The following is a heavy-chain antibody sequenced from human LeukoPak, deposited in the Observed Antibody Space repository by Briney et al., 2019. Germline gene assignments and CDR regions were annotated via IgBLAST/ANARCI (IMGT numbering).Heavy chain of an antibody. CDR2: MNPNSGNT. CDR1: GYTFTSYD. Sequence: ASVKVSCKASGYTFTSYDINWVRQASGQGLELMGWMNPNSGNTGYAQKFQGRVTMTRNTSISTAYMELSSLRSEDTAVYYCARGPGLLCSGGGCYRGGSFDYWGQGTLVTVSS. V-gene: IGHV1-8*01. D-gene: IGHD2-15*01. CDR3: ARGPGLLCSGGGCYRGGSFDY. J-gene: IGHJ4*02.